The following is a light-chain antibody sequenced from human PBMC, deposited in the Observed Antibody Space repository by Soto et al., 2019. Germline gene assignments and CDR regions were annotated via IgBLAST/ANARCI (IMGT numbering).Light chain of an antibody. CDR3: QQYNSYS. CDR1: QSISNW. V-gene: IGKV1-5*01. Sequence: EIHMTLSASTLPASVGNRVTITCRASQSISNWLAWYQKKPGTAPKLLIYHASTLESGVPSRFSGSGSGTEFTLTISRLQPDDFATYYCQQYNSYSFGQGTKV. J-gene: IGKJ1*01. CDR2: HAS.